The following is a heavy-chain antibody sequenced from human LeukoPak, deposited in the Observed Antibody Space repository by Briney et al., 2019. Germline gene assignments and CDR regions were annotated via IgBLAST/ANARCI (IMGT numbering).Heavy chain of an antibody. CDR1: GFTFSSYW. CDR2: IKQDGSEK. V-gene: IGHV3-7*01. J-gene: IGHJ6*03. CDR3: ARVGDCSSTSCYTGDMDV. Sequence: PGGSLRLSCAASGFTFSSYWMSWVRQAPGKGLEWVANIKQDGSEKYYVDSVKGRFTISTDNAKNSLYLQMNSLRTEDTAVYYCARVGDCSSTSCYTGDMDVWGKGTTVTVSS. D-gene: IGHD2-2*02.